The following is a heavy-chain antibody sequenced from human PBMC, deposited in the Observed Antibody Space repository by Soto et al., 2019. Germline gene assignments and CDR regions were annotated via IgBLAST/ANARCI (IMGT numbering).Heavy chain of an antibody. CDR3: ARGHYGFWSGYYKDYYYGMDV. D-gene: IGHD3-3*01. Sequence: ASVKVSCKASGYTFTSYDINWVRQATGQGLEWMGWMNPNSGNTGYAQKFQGRVTMTRNTSISTAYMELSSLRSEDTAAYYCARGHYGFWSGYYKDYYYGMDVWGQGTTVTVSS. J-gene: IGHJ6*02. V-gene: IGHV1-8*01. CDR2: MNPNSGNT. CDR1: GYTFTSYD.